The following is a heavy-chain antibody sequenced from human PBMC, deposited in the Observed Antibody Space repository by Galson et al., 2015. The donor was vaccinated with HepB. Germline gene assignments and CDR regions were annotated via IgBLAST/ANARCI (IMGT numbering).Heavy chain of an antibody. CDR1: GFTFSSYW. CDR3: ARDTQPYTYYYDSTGEPFDY. Sequence: SLRLSCAASGFTFSSYWMHWVRQAPGKGLVWVSRINSDGGSTSYADSVKGRFTISRDNAKNTLYLQMNSLRAEDTAVYYCARDTQPYTYYYDSTGEPFDYWGQGTLVTVSS. D-gene: IGHD3-22*01. V-gene: IGHV3-74*01. CDR2: INSDGGST. J-gene: IGHJ4*02.